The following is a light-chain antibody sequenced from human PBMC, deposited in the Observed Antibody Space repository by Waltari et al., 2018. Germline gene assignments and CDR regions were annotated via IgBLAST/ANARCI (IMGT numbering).Light chain of an antibody. CDR1: QSVLFSSNSKNY. CDR3: QQFYTTPPT. J-gene: IGKJ1*01. Sequence: DIVMTQSPDSLAVSLGERATINCKSSQSVLFSSNSKNYLAWYQQKPGHPPKLLIYWDSTQESGVPDRFSGSGSGTDFTLTISSLQAEDVAVYYCQQFYTTPPTFGQGTKVEIK. CDR2: WDS. V-gene: IGKV4-1*01.